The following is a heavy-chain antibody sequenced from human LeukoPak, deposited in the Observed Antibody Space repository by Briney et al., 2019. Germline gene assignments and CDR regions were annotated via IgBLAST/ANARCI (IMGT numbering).Heavy chain of an antibody. CDR1: GYTFTGYY. Sequence: ASVKVSCKASGYTFTGYYMHWVRQAPGQGLEWMGWIYPNSGGTNYAQNFQGRVTMTRDTSISTAYMELSRLRADDTAVYYCARHRSYGDRTFDYWGQGTLVTVSS. D-gene: IGHD4-17*01. CDR3: ARHRSYGDRTFDY. V-gene: IGHV1-2*02. CDR2: IYPNSGGT. J-gene: IGHJ4*02.